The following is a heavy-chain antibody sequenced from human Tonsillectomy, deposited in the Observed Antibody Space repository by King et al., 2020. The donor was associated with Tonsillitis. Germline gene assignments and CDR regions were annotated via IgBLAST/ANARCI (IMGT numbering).Heavy chain of an antibody. Sequence: VHLVESGGGVVQPGGALRLSCAASGFTFSSYAMPWGRQAPGKGLEWVAVISYVGSNKYYADSVKGRFTISRDNSKNTLYLQMNSQRAEDTAVYYCAREQWLDWFDPWGQGTLVTVSS. CDR1: GFTFSSYA. CDR2: ISYVGSNK. D-gene: IGHD6-19*01. V-gene: IGHV3-30*01. CDR3: AREQWLDWFDP. J-gene: IGHJ5*02.